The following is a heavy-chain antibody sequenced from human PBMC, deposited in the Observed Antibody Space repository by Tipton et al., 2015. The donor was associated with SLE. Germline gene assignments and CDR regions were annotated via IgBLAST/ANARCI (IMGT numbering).Heavy chain of an antibody. CDR1: GGSFSGYY. Sequence: TLSLTCAVYGGSFSGYYWSWIRQPPGKGLEWIGEINHSGSTKYNPSLKSRVTISVDPSKNQFSLTLTSVTAADTAVYYCALSGSHHRDYYFDSWGQGHLVTVSS. CDR3: ALSGSHHRDYYFDS. CDR2: INHSGST. J-gene: IGHJ4*02. D-gene: IGHD1-26*01. V-gene: IGHV4-34*01.